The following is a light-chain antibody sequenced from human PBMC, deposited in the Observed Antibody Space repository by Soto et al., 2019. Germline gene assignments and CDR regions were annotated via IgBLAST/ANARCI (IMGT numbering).Light chain of an antibody. V-gene: IGKV1-39*01. J-gene: IGKJ2*01. CDR1: QSISSY. Sequence: DIQMTQSPSSLSASVGDRVTIGCRASQSISSYLNWYQQQPGKAPKLLIHAASSLQSGVPSRFSGSGSGTDFTLTISSLQSEDFATYYCQQSDSIPYTFGQGTKLEIK. CDR2: AAS. CDR3: QQSDSIPYT.